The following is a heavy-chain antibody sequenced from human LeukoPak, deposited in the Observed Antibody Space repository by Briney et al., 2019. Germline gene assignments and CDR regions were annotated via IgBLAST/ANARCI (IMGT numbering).Heavy chain of an antibody. CDR3: ARGQLVPSYYFDY. Sequence: PSETLSLTCTVSGYSISSGYYWGWIRQPPGKGLEWIGNIYHSGSTYYNPSLKSRVTTSVDTSKNQFSLKLSSVTAADTAVYYCARGQLVPSYYFDYWGQGTLVTVSS. CDR1: GYSISSGYY. D-gene: IGHD6-13*01. V-gene: IGHV4-38-2*02. J-gene: IGHJ4*02. CDR2: IYHSGST.